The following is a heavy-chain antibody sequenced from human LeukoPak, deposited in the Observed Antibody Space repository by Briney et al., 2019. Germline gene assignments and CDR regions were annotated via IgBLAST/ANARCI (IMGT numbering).Heavy chain of an antibody. CDR3: ASSPVITRD. CDR1: GITFSNYW. V-gene: IGHV3-74*01. D-gene: IGHD3-22*01. Sequence: TGGSLRLSCAASGITFSNYWMHWVRQAPGKGLEWVSRINSDGSSITYADSAKGRFTISRDNAKNTLYLQMNSPRVEDTAVYYCASSPVITRDWGQGTLVTVSS. CDR2: INSDGSSI. J-gene: IGHJ4*02.